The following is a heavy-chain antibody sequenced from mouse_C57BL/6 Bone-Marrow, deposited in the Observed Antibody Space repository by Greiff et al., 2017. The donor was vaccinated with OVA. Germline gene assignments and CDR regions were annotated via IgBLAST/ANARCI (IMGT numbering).Heavy chain of an antibody. CDR3: ARGGLLRYYYAMDY. CDR2: IDPSDSYT. V-gene: IGHV1-69*01. D-gene: IGHD1-1*01. CDR1: GYTFTSYW. Sequence: VQLQEPGAELVMPGASVKLSCKASGYTFTSYWMHWVKQRPGQGLEWIGEIDPSDSYTNYNQKFKGKSTLTVDKSSSTAYMQLSSLTSEDSAVYYCARGGLLRYYYAMDYWGQGTTLTVSS. J-gene: IGHJ4*01.